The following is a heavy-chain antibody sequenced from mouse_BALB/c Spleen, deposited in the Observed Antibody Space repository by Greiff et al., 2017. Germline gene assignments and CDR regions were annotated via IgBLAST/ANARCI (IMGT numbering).Heavy chain of an antibody. CDR3: ARGGYYGSDWFAY. J-gene: IGHJ3*01. CDR2: ISYSGST. CDR1: GDSITSGY. D-gene: IGHD1-1*01. Sequence: EVKLMESGPSLVKPSQTLSLTCSVTGDSITSGYWNWIRKFPGNKLEYMGYISYSGSTYYNPSLKSRISITRDTSKNQYYLQLNSVTTEDTATYYCARGGYYGSDWFAYWGQGTLVTVSA. V-gene: IGHV3-8*02.